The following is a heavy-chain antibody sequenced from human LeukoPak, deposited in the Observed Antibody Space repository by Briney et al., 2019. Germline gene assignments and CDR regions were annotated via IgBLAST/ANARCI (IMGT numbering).Heavy chain of an antibody. V-gene: IGHV1-69*04. CDR2: IIPILGIA. CDR3: ARDSDTYYYYYGMDV. CDR1: GGTFSSYA. J-gene: IGHJ6*02. Sequence: SVKVSCTASGGTFSSYAISWVRQAPGQGLEWMGRIIPILGIANYAQKFQGRVTITADKSTSTAYMELSSLRSEDTAVYYCARDSDTYYYYYGMDVWSQGTTVTVSS. D-gene: IGHD5-18*01.